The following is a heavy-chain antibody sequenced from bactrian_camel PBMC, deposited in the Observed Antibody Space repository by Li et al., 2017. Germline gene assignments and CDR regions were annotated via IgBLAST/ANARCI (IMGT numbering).Heavy chain of an antibody. V-gene: IGHV3-3*01. Sequence: HVQLVESGGGSVQAGGSLRLSCVTYSITYAMAWFRQSPGKEREGVAAIAPATGTTFYSDSVKGRFTISHVNANNTLHLQMNSLKAEDTAVYYCAADLGWCGSRPLQREFRNWGQGTQVTVS. D-gene: IGHD2*01. J-gene: IGHJ4*01. CDR3: AADLGWCGSRPLQREFRN. CDR2: IAPATGTT. CDR1: SITYA.